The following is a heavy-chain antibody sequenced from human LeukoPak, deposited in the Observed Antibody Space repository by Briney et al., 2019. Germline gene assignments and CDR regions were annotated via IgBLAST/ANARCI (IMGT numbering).Heavy chain of an antibody. D-gene: IGHD2-8*01. V-gene: IGHV3-9*01. Sequence: GGSLRLSCAASGFTFDDYAMHWVRQAPGKGLEWVSGISWNSGSIGYADSVKGRFTISRDNAKNSLYLQMNSLRAEDTALYYCAKDISAPGNGFDYWGQGTLVTVSS. J-gene: IGHJ4*02. CDR2: ISWNSGSI. CDR1: GFTFDDYA. CDR3: AKDISAPGNGFDY.